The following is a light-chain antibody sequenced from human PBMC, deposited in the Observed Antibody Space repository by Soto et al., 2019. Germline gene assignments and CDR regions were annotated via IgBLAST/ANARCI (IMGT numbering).Light chain of an antibody. CDR1: TGAVTSGHY. J-gene: IGLJ2*01. V-gene: IGLV7-46*01. Sequence: QAVVTQEPSLTVYPGGTVTLTCGSSTGAVTSGHYPHWIQQKPGQAPRTLIYDATNKQSWTPARFSGSLLGGKAALTLSGAQPEDEGDYYCSLSYDGARIFGGGTKLTVL. CDR3: SLSYDGARI. CDR2: DAT.